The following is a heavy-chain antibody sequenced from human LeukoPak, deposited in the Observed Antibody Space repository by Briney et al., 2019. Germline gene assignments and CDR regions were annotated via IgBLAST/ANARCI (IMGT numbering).Heavy chain of an antibody. CDR3: ARTYDFGRGPPGDAFDN. D-gene: IGHD3-3*01. J-gene: IGHJ3*02. CDR1: GFTFTIFG. V-gene: IGHV3-48*01. CDR2: IDARSGIT. Sequence: PGGCLRLSCATSGFTFTIFGINWVRQAPGKGPEWVSYIDARSGITYYADSVQGRFTISRDNAKESVFLQMNGLRVDDTAVYYCARTYDFGRGPPGDAFDNWGQGTPVIVSS.